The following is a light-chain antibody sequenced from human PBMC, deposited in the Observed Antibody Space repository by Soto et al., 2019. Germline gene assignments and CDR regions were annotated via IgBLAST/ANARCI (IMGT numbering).Light chain of an antibody. CDR3: QQLFDSPIT. J-gene: IGKJ5*01. Sequence: IELTQSPSFLSPSIGESVTITCRASQVISTSLAWYEVKPGKAPNLLIYAASTLESGVPSRFSATVSGTEFSLTITSLQPEDFATYYCQQLFDSPITFGQGTRLEIK. V-gene: IGKV1-9*01. CDR2: AAS. CDR1: QVISTS.